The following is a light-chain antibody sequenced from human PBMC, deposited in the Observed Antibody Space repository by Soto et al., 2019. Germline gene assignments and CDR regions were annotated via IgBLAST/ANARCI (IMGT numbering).Light chain of an antibody. CDR2: DAS. CDR3: QQYENLLPIT. J-gene: IGKJ5*01. CDR1: QDISKN. V-gene: IGKV1-33*01. Sequence: IPMTQSPSSLSAAVGDRVTITCQASQDISKNLNWYQQKPGKAPKLLIYDASSLQTVVPSRFSGSGSATHFTFTISSLQPEDIATDYCQQYENLLPITCGRGTRLEIK.